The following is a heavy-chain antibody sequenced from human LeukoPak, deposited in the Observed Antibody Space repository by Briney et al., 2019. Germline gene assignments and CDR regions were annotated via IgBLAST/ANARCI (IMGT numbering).Heavy chain of an antibody. D-gene: IGHD7-27*01. J-gene: IGHJ4*02. CDR3: ARIPGDRPDD. Sequence: SETLSLTCAVSGASMTSYYWTWIRQPPGKGLELVGYMYFGERTKYNPSLKRGATRSIDTSKKQFSLNLKSVTAADTAVYYCARIPGDRPDDWGQGTLVTVS. CDR1: GASMTSYY. V-gene: IGHV4-59*01. CDR2: MYFGERT.